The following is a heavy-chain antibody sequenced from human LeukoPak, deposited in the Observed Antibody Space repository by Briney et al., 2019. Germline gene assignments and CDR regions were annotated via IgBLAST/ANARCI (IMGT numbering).Heavy chain of an antibody. CDR2: INPSGGSI. V-gene: IGHV1-46*01. CDR1: GHIFTSYY. D-gene: IGHD4-17*01. J-gene: IGHJ4*02. Sequence: ASVKVSCKASGHIFTSYYMYWVRQAPGQGLEWMGIINPSGGSIRYAQKFQGRVTMTRDTSTSTVYMELSSLRAEDTAVYYCAKDLKLLVWYGDTLDNWGQGTLVTVSS. CDR3: AKDLKLLVWYGDTLDN.